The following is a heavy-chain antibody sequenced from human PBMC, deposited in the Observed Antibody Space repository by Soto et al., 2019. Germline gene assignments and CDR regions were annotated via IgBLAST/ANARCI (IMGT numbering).Heavy chain of an antibody. Sequence: SETLSLTCTVSGGSISSYYWSWIRQPPGKGLEWIGYIYYSGSTNYNPSLKSRVTISVDTSKNQFSLKLSSVTAADTAVYYCARSLRGGYCSSTSCHQSHSGPKYYYYYGMAVWGQGTTVTVSS. V-gene: IGHV4-59*01. CDR2: IYYSGST. J-gene: IGHJ6*02. D-gene: IGHD2-2*01. CDR3: ARSLRGGYCSSTSCHQSHSGPKYYYYYGMAV. CDR1: GGSISSYY.